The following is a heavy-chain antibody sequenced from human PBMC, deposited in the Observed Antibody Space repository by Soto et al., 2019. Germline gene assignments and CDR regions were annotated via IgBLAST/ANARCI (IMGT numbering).Heavy chain of an antibody. CDR3: ERDKERTYGGFLGY. CDR1: GGSISTYY. D-gene: IGHD2-21*01. J-gene: IGHJ4*02. V-gene: IGHV4-59*01. Sequence: SETLSLTCTVSGGSISTYYWSWIRQVPGKGLEWIGHTHNNGRTNYIYSPSLKSRVTISVDTSKNQFSLTLRSVPAADTAVYFWERDKERTYGGFLGYWGQGILVTVSS. CDR2: THNNGRT.